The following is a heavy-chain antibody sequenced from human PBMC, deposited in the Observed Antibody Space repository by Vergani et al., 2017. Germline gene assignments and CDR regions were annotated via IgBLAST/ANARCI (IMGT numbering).Heavy chain of an antibody. D-gene: IGHD6-13*01. CDR1: GYTLTDLS. Sequence: QVQLVQSGAEVKKPGASVKVSCKVSGYTLTDLSMHWVRQAPGKGLEWMGGFDPEDGETIYAQKFQGRVTMTEDTSTDTAYMELSSLRSEDTAVYYCATVQQQLVDEKSMAHYYYGMDVWGQGTTVTVSS. CDR2: FDPEDGET. J-gene: IGHJ6*02. V-gene: IGHV1-24*01. CDR3: ATVQQQLVDEKSMAHYYYGMDV.